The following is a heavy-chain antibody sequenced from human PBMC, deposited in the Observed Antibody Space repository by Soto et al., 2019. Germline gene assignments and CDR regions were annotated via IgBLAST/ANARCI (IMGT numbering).Heavy chain of an antibody. Sequence: PGGSLRLSCAGSGFALSDYYMNWIRQAPGKGLEWVAYITSSATTIFNADSVKGRFTISRDNAKNSLYLQMISLTAEDTAVYYCARYLFPTFATGDYFYYGMDVWGQGTTVTVSS. CDR2: ITSSATTI. D-gene: IGHD3-10*02. J-gene: IGHJ6*02. CDR1: GFALSDYY. CDR3: ARYLFPTFATGDYFYYGMDV. V-gene: IGHV3-11*01.